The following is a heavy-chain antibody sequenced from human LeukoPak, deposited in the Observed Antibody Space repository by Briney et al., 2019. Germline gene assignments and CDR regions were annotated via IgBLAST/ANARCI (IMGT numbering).Heavy chain of an antibody. CDR2: IYYSGST. CDR1: GGSISSGGYS. CDR3: ARAKTTVGWFDP. D-gene: IGHD4-11*01. V-gene: IGHV4-31*03. Sequence: PSETLSLTCTVSGGSISSGGYSWSWIRQHPGKGLEWIGYIYYSGSTYYNPSLKSRVTISVDTSKNQFSLKLSSVTAADTAVYYCARAKTTVGWFDPWGQGTLVTVSS. J-gene: IGHJ5*02.